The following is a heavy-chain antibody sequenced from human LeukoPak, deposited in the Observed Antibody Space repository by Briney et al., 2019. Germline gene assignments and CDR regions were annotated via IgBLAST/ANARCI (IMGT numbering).Heavy chain of an antibody. J-gene: IGHJ4*02. V-gene: IGHV4-34*01. Sequence: SETLSLTCAVYGGSFSGYYWSWIRQPPGKGLEWIGEINHSGSTNYNPSLKSRVTISVDTSKNQFSLKLSSVTAADTAVYYCASMPYGSETPYFDYWGQGTLVTVSS. CDR2: INHSGST. D-gene: IGHD2-2*01. CDR3: ASMPYGSETPYFDY. CDR1: GGSFSGYY.